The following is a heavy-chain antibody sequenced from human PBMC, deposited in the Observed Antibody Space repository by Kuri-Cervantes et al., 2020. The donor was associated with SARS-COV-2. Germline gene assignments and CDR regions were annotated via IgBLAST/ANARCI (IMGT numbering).Heavy chain of an antibody. D-gene: IGHD2-21*01. CDR1: GGSISSYY. J-gene: IGHJ2*01. Sequence: SETLSLTCTVSGGSISSYYWSWIRQPAGKGLEWIGRIYTSGSTNYNPTLKSRVTMSVDTSKNQFSLKLSSVTAADTAVYYCAGELRASKYFDLWGRGTLVTSPQ. CDR2: IYTSGST. CDR3: AGELRASKYFDL. V-gene: IGHV4-4*07.